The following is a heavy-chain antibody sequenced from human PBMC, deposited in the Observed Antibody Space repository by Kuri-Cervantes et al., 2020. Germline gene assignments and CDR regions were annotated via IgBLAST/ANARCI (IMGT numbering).Heavy chain of an antibody. V-gene: IGHV3-7*01. CDR2: IKQEGSEK. J-gene: IGHJ6*02. D-gene: IGHD2-2*01. CDR3: LVPAATSWPLDV. Sequence: GGSLRPSCAASGFTFSSYWMSWVRQAPGKGLEWVANIKQEGSEKYYVDSVKGRFTISRDNAKNSLYLQMNSLRAEDTAVYYCLVPAATSWPLDVWGQGTTVTVSS. CDR1: GFTFSSYW.